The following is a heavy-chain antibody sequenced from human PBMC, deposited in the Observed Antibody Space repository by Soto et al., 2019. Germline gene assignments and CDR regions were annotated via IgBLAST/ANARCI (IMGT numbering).Heavy chain of an antibody. Sequence: QVQLVQSGAEVKKPGSSVKVSCKASGGTFSSYAISWVRQAPGQGLEWMGGIIPIFGTANYAQKFQGRVTIXAXXCTSTAYMELSSLRSEDTPVYYCACRLSEVTTFDYWGQGTLVTVSS. J-gene: IGHJ4*02. CDR1: GGTFSSYA. CDR3: ACRLSEVTTFDY. V-gene: IGHV1-69*12. D-gene: IGHD4-17*01. CDR2: IIPIFGTA.